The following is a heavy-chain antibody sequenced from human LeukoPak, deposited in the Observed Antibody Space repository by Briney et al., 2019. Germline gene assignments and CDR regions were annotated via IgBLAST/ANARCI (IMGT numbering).Heavy chain of an antibody. J-gene: IGHJ4*02. CDR1: GFTFSSYA. D-gene: IGHD6-13*01. CDR3: AKVSGIAAAGTLGY. Sequence: PGGSLRLSCAASGFTFSSYAMSWVRQAPGKGLEWISAISGSGGSTYYADSVKGRFTISRDNSKNTLYLQMNSLRAEDTAVYYCAKVSGIAAAGTLGYWGQGTLVTVSS. V-gene: IGHV3-23*01. CDR2: ISGSGGST.